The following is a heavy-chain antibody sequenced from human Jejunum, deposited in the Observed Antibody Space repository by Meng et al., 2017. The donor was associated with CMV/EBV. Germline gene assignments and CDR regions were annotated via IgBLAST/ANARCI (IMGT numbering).Heavy chain of an antibody. CDR3: ARDLIAARPGWFDP. D-gene: IGHD6-6*01. CDR1: GYTFITYG. V-gene: IGHV1-18*01. J-gene: IGHJ5*02. Sequence: VQVVQSGAEMKKPWASVCVSYKASGYTFITYGISWVRLAPGQGLEWMGWISPYNGNTNYAQKFQGRVTMITDTSTSTAYMELRSLRSDDTAVYYCARDLIAARPGWFDPWGQGTLVTVSS. CDR2: ISPYNGNT.